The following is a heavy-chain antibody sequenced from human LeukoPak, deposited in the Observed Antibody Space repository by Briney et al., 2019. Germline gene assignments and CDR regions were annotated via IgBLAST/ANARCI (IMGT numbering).Heavy chain of an antibody. CDR2: IYHSGST. CDR3: ARVLTAAGLDF. D-gene: IGHD6-25*01. Sequence: SETLSLTCAVYGGSISSGGYSWSWIRQPPGKGLEWIGYIYHSGSTYYNPSLKSRVTISVDRSKNQFSLKLSSVTAADTAFYYCARVLTAAGLDFWGQGVLVSISS. CDR1: GGSISSGGYS. V-gene: IGHV4-30-2*01. J-gene: IGHJ4*02.